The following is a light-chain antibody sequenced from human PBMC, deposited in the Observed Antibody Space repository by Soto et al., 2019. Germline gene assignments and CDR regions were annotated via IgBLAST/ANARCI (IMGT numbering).Light chain of an antibody. CDR2: GVS. CDR3: QPYNGWPGT. V-gene: IGKV3-15*01. CDR1: RSVRSD. Sequence: EIVMTQSPVTLSVSPGESATLSCRASRSVRSDLAWYQQKPGQAPRLLIYGVSTRATGVPVRFSGTGSGTEFSLTISTRQSEDFACYYCQPYNGWPGTFGEGTKVELK. J-gene: IGKJ1*01.